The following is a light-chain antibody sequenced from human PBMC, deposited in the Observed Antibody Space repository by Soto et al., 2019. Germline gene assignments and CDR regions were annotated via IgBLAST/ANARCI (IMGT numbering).Light chain of an antibody. Sequence: QSVLTQPPSASGTPGQRVTSCCSGSSSNIGSNTVNWYQQLPGTAPKLLIYSNNQRPSGVPDRFSGSKSGTSASLAISGLQSEDEADYYCAAWDDSLNGPVFGTGTKVTVL. J-gene: IGLJ1*01. V-gene: IGLV1-44*01. CDR1: SSNIGSNT. CDR3: AAWDDSLNGPV. CDR2: SNN.